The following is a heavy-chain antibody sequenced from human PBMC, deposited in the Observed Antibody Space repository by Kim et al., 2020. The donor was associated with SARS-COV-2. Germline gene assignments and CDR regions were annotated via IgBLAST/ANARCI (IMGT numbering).Heavy chain of an antibody. J-gene: IGHJ6*02. CDR2: FDPEDGET. CDR3: ATDDPYSSGWYGPNFYGMDV. CDR1: GYTLTELS. Sequence: ASVKVSCKVSGYTLTELSMHWVRQAPGQGLEWMGGFDPEDGETIYAQKFQGRVTMTEDTSTDTAYMELSSLRSEDTAVYYCATDDPYSSGWYGPNFYGMDVWGQGTTVTVSS. V-gene: IGHV1-24*01. D-gene: IGHD6-19*01.